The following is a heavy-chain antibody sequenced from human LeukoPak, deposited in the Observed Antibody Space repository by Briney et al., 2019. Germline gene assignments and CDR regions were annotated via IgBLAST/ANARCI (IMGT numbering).Heavy chain of an antibody. Sequence: GASVKVSCKASGYTFTGYYMHWVRQAPGQGLEWMGWINPNSGGTNYAQKFQGRVTMTRDTSISTAYMELSRLRSDDTAVYYCASFPSGSDSSGSLYWGQGTLVTVSS. CDR1: GYTFTGYY. D-gene: IGHD3-22*01. J-gene: IGHJ4*02. CDR2: INPNSGGT. CDR3: ASFPSGSDSSGSLY. V-gene: IGHV1-2*02.